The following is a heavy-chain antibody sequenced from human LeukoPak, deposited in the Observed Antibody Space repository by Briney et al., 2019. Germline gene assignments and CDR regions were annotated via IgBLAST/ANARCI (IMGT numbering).Heavy chain of an antibody. V-gene: IGHV1-2*02. D-gene: IGHD5-12*01. Sequence: ASVTVFCNASGYTFTGHYIHWARQAPAQGLEWMGYINPNSGGTNYAQKFQGRVTMTRHTSITDVELGRLRCDDPVVYYWARAYSGYEPCDYWGEGTLVTVS. CDR2: INPNSGGT. CDR3: ARAYSGYEPCDY. J-gene: IGHJ4*02. CDR1: GYTFTGHY.